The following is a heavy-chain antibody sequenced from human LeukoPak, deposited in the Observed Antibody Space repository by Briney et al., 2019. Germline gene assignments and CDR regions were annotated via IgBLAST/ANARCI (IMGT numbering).Heavy chain of an antibody. Sequence: PGGSLRLSCAASGFTFSNYGVHWVRQAPGKGLEWVANIKQDGSEKYYVDSVKGRFTISRDNAKKSLYLQMNSLRAEDTAVYYCGVAGYYWGQGTLVTVSS. CDR1: GFTFSNYG. J-gene: IGHJ4*02. CDR2: IKQDGSEK. D-gene: IGHD6-19*01. V-gene: IGHV3-7*01. CDR3: GVAGYY.